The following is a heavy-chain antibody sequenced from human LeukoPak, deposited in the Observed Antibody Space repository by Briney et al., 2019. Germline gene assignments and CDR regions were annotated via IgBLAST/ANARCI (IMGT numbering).Heavy chain of an antibody. D-gene: IGHD5-12*01. CDR2: IIPILGIA. Sequence: GASVKVSCKASGGTFSSYAISWVRQAPGQGLEWMGRIIPILGIANYAQKFRGRVTITADKSTSTAYMELSSLRSEDTAVYHCARDINSGYGIWGQGTLVTVSS. CDR3: ARDINSGYGI. V-gene: IGHV1-69*04. J-gene: IGHJ4*02. CDR1: GGTFSSYA.